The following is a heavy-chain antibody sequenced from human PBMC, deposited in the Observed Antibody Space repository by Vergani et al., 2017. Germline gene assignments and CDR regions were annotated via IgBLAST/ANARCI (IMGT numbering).Heavy chain of an antibody. V-gene: IGHV4-30-4*08. CDR1: GGSISSGDYY. D-gene: IGHD2-2*01. Sequence: QVQLQESGPGLVKPSQTLSLTCTVSGGSISSGDYYWSWIRQPPGKGLEWIGYIYYSGSTYYNPSLKSRVTISVDTSKNQFSLKLSSVTAADTAVYYCARVRGCSSTSCHRRHYYYMDVWGKGTTVTVSS. CDR2: IYYSGST. J-gene: IGHJ6*03. CDR3: ARVRGCSSTSCHRRHYYYMDV.